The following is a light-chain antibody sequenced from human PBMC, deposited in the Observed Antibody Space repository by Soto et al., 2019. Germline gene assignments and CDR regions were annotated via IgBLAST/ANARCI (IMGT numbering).Light chain of an antibody. J-gene: IGKJ5*01. V-gene: IGKV3-15*01. CDR2: GAS. CDR1: QDISSD. CDR3: QQYNKWPIT. Sequence: EIVMTQSPATLSVSPGERVTLSCRASQDISSDLGWYQQRPGQTPRVIIYGASTRATGVPARFSGSGSGTEFTLTISSLQSEDFAVYYCQQYNKWPITFGQGTRLDLK.